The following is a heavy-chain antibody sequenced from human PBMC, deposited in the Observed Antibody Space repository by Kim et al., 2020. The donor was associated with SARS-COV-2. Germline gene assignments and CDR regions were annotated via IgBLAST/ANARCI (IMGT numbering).Heavy chain of an antibody. D-gene: IGHD6-19*01. J-gene: IGHJ4*02. Sequence: YAQKFQGRVTMTRDTSISTAYMEVSRLTSDDTAVYYCARGDYFSGWYIDYWGQGTPVTVSS. CDR3: ARGDYFSGWYIDY. V-gene: IGHV1-2*02.